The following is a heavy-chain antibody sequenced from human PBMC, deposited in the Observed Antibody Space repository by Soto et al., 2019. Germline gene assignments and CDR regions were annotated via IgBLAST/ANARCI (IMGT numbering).Heavy chain of an antibody. CDR1: GDSVSSDTAA. Sequence: SQTPSLTCAISGDSVSSDTAAWNWIRSSPSRGLEWLGRTYYRSNWRHDYAVSVKSRITVNPDTSKNHFSLQLNSVTPDDTAVYYRAWGVAGSGFDLWGQGTLVTVSS. CDR2: TYYRSNWRH. V-gene: IGHV6-1*01. J-gene: IGHJ4*02. CDR3: AWGVAGSGFDL. D-gene: IGHD6-19*01.